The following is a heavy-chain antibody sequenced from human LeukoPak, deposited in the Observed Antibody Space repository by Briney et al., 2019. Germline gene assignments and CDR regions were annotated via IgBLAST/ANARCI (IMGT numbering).Heavy chain of an antibody. CDR2: IYSSGST. D-gene: IGHD2-2*01. J-gene: IGHJ2*01. CDR3: ATSRAEL. V-gene: IGHV4-4*07. CDR1: GGSISSFS. Sequence: SETLSLTCTVSGGSISSFSWSWIRQPAGKGLEWIGRIYSSGSTSYNPSLKSRVTMSVDTSNNQFSLKLSSVTAADTAVYYCATSRAELWGRGTLVTVSS.